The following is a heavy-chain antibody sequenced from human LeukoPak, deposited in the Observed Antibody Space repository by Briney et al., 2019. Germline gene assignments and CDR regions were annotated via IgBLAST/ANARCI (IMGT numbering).Heavy chain of an antibody. Sequence: ASVKVSCKPSGYPFTGYYMHWVRQAPGQGLEWMGWINPISGATKSAQRFQGRVAMTRDTSISTAYMELISLRYDDTAVYYCARGPASGYFSSNFDYWGQGTLVTVSS. J-gene: IGHJ4*02. D-gene: IGHD3-22*01. V-gene: IGHV1-2*02. CDR2: INPISGAT. CDR1: GYPFTGYY. CDR3: ARGPASGYFSSNFDY.